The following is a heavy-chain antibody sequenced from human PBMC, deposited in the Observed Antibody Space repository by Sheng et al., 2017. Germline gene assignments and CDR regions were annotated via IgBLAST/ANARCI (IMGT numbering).Heavy chain of an antibody. CDR2: ISGSGGST. Sequence: EVQLVESGGGLAQPGGSLRLSCATSGFTFRSYAMSWVRQAPGRGLEWVSDISGSGGSTFYGDSVKGRFTMSRDNSEDTLFLQMHSLRVEDTAIYYCAKKTAKVEVVPAALEYWGQGTLVIVSS. J-gene: IGHJ4*02. CDR3: AKKTAKVEVVPAALEY. V-gene: IGHV3-23*04. CDR1: GFTFRSYA. D-gene: IGHD2-2*01.